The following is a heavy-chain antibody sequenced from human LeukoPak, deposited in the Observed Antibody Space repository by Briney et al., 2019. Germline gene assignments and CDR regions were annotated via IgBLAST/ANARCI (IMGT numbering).Heavy chain of an antibody. CDR2: IKQDGSEK. CDR1: GFTFSSYW. D-gene: IGHD3-10*02. J-gene: IGHJ6*04. CDR3: AELGITMIGGV. Sequence: GGSLRLSCAASGFTFSSYWMSWVRQAPGKVLERVANIKQDGSEKYYVDSVKGRFTISRDNAKNSLYLQMNSLRAEDTAVYYCAELGITMIGGVWGKGTTVTISS. V-gene: IGHV3-7*01.